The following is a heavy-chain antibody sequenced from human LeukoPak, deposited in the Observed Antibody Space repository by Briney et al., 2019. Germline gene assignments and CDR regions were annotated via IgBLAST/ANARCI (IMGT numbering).Heavy chain of an antibody. V-gene: IGHV3-23*01. Sequence: GGSLRLSCAASGFTFNNYTMSWVRQAPGKGLEWVSAISGSGGTTYYADSVKGRFTFSRDNSKNTLYLQMNSLRAEDTAVYYCAKEEGYYYDSGGYYVEYFQHWGQGTLVTVSS. CDR2: ISGSGGTT. J-gene: IGHJ1*01. CDR3: AKEEGYYYDSGGYYVEYFQH. CDR1: GFTFNNYT. D-gene: IGHD3-22*01.